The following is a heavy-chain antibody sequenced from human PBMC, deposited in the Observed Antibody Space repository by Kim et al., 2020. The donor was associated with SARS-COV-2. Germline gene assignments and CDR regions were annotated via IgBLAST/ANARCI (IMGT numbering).Heavy chain of an antibody. V-gene: IGHV4-39*01. CDR2: IYYSGST. J-gene: IGHJ4*02. CDR1: GGSISSSSYY. D-gene: IGHD3-16*02. CDR3: ARLVMITFGGVIVIPTGRFDY. Sequence: SETLSLTCTVSGGSISSSSYYWGWIRQPPGKGLEWIGSIYYSGSTYYNPSLKSRVTISVDTSKNQFSLKRSSVTAADTAVYYCARLVMITFGGVIVIPTGRFDYWGQGTPFTVSS.